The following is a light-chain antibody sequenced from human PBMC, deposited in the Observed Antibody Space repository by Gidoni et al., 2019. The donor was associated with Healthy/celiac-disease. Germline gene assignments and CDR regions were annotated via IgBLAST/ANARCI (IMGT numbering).Light chain of an antibody. J-gene: IGKJ2*01. CDR2: GAS. CDR3: QQYGSSPYT. V-gene: IGKV3-20*01. Sequence: EIVLTQSPGNLSVSPGERATLSCRASQSGSSSYLAWYQQKPGKAPRLLIYGASRRATGIPDRFSGSGSGTDFTLTISRLEPEDFAVYYCQQYGSSPYTFGQGTKLEIK. CDR1: QSGSSSY.